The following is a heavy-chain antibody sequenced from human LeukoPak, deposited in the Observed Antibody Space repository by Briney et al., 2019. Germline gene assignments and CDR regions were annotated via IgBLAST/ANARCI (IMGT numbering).Heavy chain of an antibody. CDR1: GFTFSSHD. Sequence: GGSLRLSCAASGFTFSSHDMHWVRQAPGKGLEWVAVISYDGSNKYYTDSVKGRFTISRDNSKNTLYLQMNSLRGEDTAVYYCAKVVGANRSYFDYWGQGTLVTVSS. J-gene: IGHJ4*02. V-gene: IGHV3-30*18. D-gene: IGHD2-15*01. CDR2: ISYDGSNK. CDR3: AKVVGANRSYFDY.